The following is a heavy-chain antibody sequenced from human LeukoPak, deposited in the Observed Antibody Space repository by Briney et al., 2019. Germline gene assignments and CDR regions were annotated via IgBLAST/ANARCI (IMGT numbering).Heavy chain of an antibody. J-gene: IGHJ6*03. Sequence: GGSLRLSCEASGFTFNSYGMSWVRQAPGKGLEWVSDISGSGYTTYYADSVKGRFTISRDNSENTLYLQMNSLRAEDTAVYYCAKSSGYGDYGYYYYMDVWGKGTTVTISS. CDR3: AKSSGYGDYGYYYYMDV. CDR1: GFTFNSYG. D-gene: IGHD4-17*01. CDR2: ISGSGYTT. V-gene: IGHV3-23*01.